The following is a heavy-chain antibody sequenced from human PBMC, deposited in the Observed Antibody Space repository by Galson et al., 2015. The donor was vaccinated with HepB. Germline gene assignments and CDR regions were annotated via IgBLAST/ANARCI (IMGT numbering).Heavy chain of an antibody. Sequence: SLRLSCAASGFTFSSYSMNWVRQAPGKGLEWVSSISSSSSYVYYADPVKGRFTISRDNAKNSLYLQMNSLRAEDTAVYYCARDGPIVGATTFDYWGQGTLVTVSS. CDR2: ISSSSSYV. J-gene: IGHJ4*02. D-gene: IGHD1-26*01. CDR3: ARDGPIVGATTFDY. CDR1: GFTFSSYS. V-gene: IGHV3-21*01.